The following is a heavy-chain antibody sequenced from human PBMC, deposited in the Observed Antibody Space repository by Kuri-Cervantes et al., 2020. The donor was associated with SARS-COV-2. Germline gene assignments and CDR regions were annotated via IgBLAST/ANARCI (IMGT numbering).Heavy chain of an antibody. CDR1: GESFSGYY. D-gene: IGHD3-22*01. J-gene: IGHJ3*02. CDR2: IYYSGST. V-gene: IGHV4-59*01. Sequence: SETLSLTCAVYGESFSGYYWSWIRQPPGKGLEWIGYIYYSGSTNYNPSLKSRVTIPVDTSKNQFSLKLSSVTAADTAVYYCARDSYYDGSGYYYLRAFDIWGQGTMVTVSS. CDR3: ARDSYYDGSGYYYLRAFDI.